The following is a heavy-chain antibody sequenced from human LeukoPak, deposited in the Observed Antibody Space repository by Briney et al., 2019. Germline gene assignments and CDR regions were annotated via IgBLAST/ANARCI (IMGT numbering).Heavy chain of an antibody. J-gene: IGHJ4*02. D-gene: IGHD3-10*01. CDR1: GGSISSHY. CDR2: IYYSGST. V-gene: IGHV4-59*08. CDR3: ASLWFGESPNNY. Sequence: SETLSLTCTVSGGSISSHYWSWIRQPLGKGLEWIGYIYYSGSTNYNPSLKSRVTISVDTSKNQFSLKLNSVTAADTAVYYCASLWFGESPNNYWGQGTLVTVSS.